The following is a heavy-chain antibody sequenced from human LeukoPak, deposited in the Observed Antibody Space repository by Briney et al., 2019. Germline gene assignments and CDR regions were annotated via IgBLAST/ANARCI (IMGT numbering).Heavy chain of an antibody. CDR1: GLTFGDFD. J-gene: IGHJ4*02. CDR2: IRADGATT. CDR3: ARDNTGSYEY. D-gene: IGHD1-26*01. V-gene: IGHV3-43*02. Sequence: GGSLRLSFAASGLTFGDFDMHWFRQAPGKGLEWVSLIRADGATTRYTDSVKGRFTTSRDNSKDSLYLQINSLRTEDTALYYCARDNTGSYEYWGQGTLVTVSP.